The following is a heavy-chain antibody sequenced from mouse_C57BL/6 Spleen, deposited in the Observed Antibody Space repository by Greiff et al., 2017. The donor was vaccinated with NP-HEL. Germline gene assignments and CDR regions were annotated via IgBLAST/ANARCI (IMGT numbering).Heavy chain of an antibody. V-gene: IGHV5-4*01. CDR2: ISDGGSYT. Sequence: EVQVVESGGGLVKPGGSLKLSCAASGFTFSSYAMSWVRQTPEKRLEWVATISDGGSYTYYPDNVKGRFTISRDNAKNNLYLQMSHLKSEDTAMYYCARDRTSNYYFDYWGQGTTLTVSS. J-gene: IGHJ2*01. CDR3: ARDRTSNYYFDY. CDR1: GFTFSSYA. D-gene: IGHD2-5*01.